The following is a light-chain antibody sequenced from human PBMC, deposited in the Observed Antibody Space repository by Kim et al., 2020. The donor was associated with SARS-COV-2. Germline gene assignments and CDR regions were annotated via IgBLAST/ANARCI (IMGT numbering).Light chain of an antibody. J-gene: IGKJ4*01. V-gene: IGKV2D-29*01. Sequence: PASISCKSSQSLLQTDGKTYLYWYLQRPGQPPQLLIYEVSNRFSGVPDRFSGNGSGTDFTLKISRVEAEDVGVYYCMQTIQFPLTFGGGTKVDIK. CDR1: QSLLQTDGKTY. CDR2: EVS. CDR3: MQTIQFPLT.